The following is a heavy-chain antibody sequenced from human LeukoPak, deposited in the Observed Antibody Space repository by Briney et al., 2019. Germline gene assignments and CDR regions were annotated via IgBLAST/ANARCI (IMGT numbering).Heavy chain of an antibody. J-gene: IGHJ4*02. CDR1: GFTVRLNY. CDR3: AGHIPGGNNDFDY. Sequence: GGSLRLSCAASGFTVRLNYMTWVRQAPGRGLEWVANINEDGSGKYYVDSVKGRFTVSRDNAKSSLYLQMNSLRVEDAAVYYCAGHIPGGNNDFDYWGQGTLVTVSS. CDR2: INEDGSGK. V-gene: IGHV3-7*01. D-gene: IGHD1/OR15-1a*01.